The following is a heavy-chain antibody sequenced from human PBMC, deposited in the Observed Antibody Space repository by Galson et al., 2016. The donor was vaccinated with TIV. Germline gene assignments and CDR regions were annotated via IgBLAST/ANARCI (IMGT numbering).Heavy chain of an antibody. J-gene: IGHJ4*02. CDR1: GGSISSYF. CDR3: ARDNANFPRALDY. CDR2: IYYTGTT. V-gene: IGHV4-59*01. Sequence: ETLSLTCTVSGGSISSYFWSWIRQPPGKGLEWIGNIYYTGTTNSNPSLKSRVTISGDISKNQFSLKLRSVTAADTVVYYCARDNANFPRALDYWGQGTLVTVSS. D-gene: IGHD2-8*01.